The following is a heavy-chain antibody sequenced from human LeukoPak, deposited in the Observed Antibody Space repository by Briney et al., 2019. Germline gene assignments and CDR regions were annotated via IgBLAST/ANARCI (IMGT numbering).Heavy chain of an antibody. CDR3: ARTRGYDYVWGRYDY. CDR2: ILYDGSNK. Sequence: GGSLRLSCAASGFTFSSYGMHWVRQAPGKGLEWVAVILYDGSNKYYADSVKGRFTISRDNSKNTLYLQMNSLRAEDTAVYYCARTRGYDYVWGRYDYWGQGTLVTVSS. CDR1: GFTFSSYG. V-gene: IGHV3-30*03. J-gene: IGHJ4*02. D-gene: IGHD3-16*01.